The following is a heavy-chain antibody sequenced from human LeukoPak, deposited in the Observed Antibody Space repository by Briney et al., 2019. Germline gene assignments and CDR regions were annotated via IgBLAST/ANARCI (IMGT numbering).Heavy chain of an antibody. V-gene: IGHV4-30-4*08. CDR1: GGSISSYY. J-gene: IGHJ4*02. CDR2: IYCSGST. Sequence: PSETLSLTCTVSGGSISSYYWSWIRQPPGKGLEWIGYIYCSGSTYYNPSLKSRVTISVDTSKNQFSLKLSSVTAADTAVYYCARDGGYSSSWYDYWGQGTLVTVSS. D-gene: IGHD6-13*01. CDR3: ARDGGYSSSWYDY.